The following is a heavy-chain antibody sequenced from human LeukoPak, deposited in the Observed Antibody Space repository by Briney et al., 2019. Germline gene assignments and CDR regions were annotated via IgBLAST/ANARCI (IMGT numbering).Heavy chain of an antibody. V-gene: IGHV3-53*01. Sequence: GGSLRLSCAASGFTVSSKYMSWVRQAPGKGLEWVSVIYSGGSTYYADSVKGRFTISRDNSKNTLYLQMNSLRAEDTAVYYCARSLSSYYDSSGYRLGDYFDYWGQGTLVTVSS. CDR3: ARSLSSYYDSSGYRLGDYFDY. D-gene: IGHD3-22*01. CDR1: GFTVSSKY. CDR2: IYSGGST. J-gene: IGHJ4*02.